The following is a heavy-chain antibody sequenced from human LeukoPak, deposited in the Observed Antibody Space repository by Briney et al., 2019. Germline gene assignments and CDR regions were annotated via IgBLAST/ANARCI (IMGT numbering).Heavy chain of an antibody. D-gene: IGHD4-17*01. Sequence: GSSVKVSCKASGGTSSSYAISWVRQAPGQGLEWMGGIIPIFGTVKSAQKFQGRVTITADESTSTAYMELSSLRSEDTAVYYCARVEYDTVTETDVYYYGMDVWGQGTTVTVSS. CDR3: ARVEYDTVTETDVYYYGMDV. V-gene: IGHV1-69*01. CDR2: IIPIFGTV. CDR1: GGTSSSYA. J-gene: IGHJ6*02.